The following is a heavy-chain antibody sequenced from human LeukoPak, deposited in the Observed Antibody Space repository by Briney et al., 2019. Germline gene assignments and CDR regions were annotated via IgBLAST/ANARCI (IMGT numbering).Heavy chain of an antibody. CDR2: IKQDGSEK. Sequence: TGGSLRLSCAPSGFTFSSYWMSCVPQAPGKGLEWVANIKQDGSEKYYVDSVKGRFTISRDNAKNSLYLQMNRLRAEDRAVYYGAKDLKWFGESLPGHDAFDIWGQGTMVTVSS. V-gene: IGHV3-7*03. J-gene: IGHJ3*02. CDR1: GFTFSSYW. CDR3: AKDLKWFGESLPGHDAFDI. D-gene: IGHD3-10*01.